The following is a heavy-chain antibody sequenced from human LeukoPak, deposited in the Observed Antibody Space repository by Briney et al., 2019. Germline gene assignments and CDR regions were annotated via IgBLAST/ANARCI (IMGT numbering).Heavy chain of an antibody. V-gene: IGHV1-69*06. CDR1: GGTFSSYA. CDR3: ARDRSVLLWFGEAPDWFDP. D-gene: IGHD3-10*01. Sequence: ASVKVSCKASGGTFSSYAISWVRQAPGQGLEWMGRIILIFGTANCAQKFQGRVTITADKSTSTAYMELSSLRSEDTAVYYCARDRSVLLWFGEAPDWFDPWGRGTLVTVSS. J-gene: IGHJ5*02. CDR2: IILIFGTA.